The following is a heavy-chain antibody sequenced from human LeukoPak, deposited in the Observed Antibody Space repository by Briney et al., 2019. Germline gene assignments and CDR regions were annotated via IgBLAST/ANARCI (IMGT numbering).Heavy chain of an antibody. V-gene: IGHV3-33*01. CDR2: IWYDGSNK. CDR3: ARDRASSGYYYLGSDY. J-gene: IGHJ4*02. D-gene: IGHD3-22*01. Sequence: PGGSLRLSCAASGFTFSSYGMHWVRQAPGKGLEWVAVIWYDGSNKYYADSVKGRFTISRDNSKNTLYLQMNSLRAEDTAVYYCARDRASSGYYYLGSDYWGQGTLVTVSS. CDR1: GFTFSSYG.